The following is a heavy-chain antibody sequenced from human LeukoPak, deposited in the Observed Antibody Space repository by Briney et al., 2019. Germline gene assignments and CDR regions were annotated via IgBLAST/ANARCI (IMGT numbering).Heavy chain of an antibody. V-gene: IGHV3-30*02. CDR3: AKERGPKEYSSSSGGY. Sequence: PGGSLRLSCAASGFTFSSYGMHWVRQAPGKGLEWVAFIRYDGNNKYFADSVKGRFTISRDNSKNTLYMQMNSLRTEDTAVYYCAKERGPKEYSSSSGGYWGQGTLVTVSS. CDR2: IRYDGNNK. CDR1: GFTFSSYG. D-gene: IGHD6-6*01. J-gene: IGHJ4*02.